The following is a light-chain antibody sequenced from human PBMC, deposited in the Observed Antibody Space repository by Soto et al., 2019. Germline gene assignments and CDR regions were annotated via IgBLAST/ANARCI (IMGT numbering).Light chain of an antibody. CDR2: AAS. Sequence: DIQMTQSPSSLSASVGDRVTITCRASQSISNFLNWYQQKPGKAPKLLIYAASSLQSGVPARFSGSESGTDFTLTIGSLQPEDFATYYCQQSYSTPLTFGGGTKVEIK. V-gene: IGKV1-39*01. CDR1: QSISNF. J-gene: IGKJ4*01. CDR3: QQSYSTPLT.